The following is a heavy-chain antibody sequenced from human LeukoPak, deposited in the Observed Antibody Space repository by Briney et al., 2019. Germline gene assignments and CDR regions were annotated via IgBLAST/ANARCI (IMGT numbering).Heavy chain of an antibody. CDR1: GFTFSSYG. CDR2: IWYDGSNK. D-gene: IGHD2-15*01. J-gene: IGHJ6*02. Sequence: GGSLRLSCAASGFTFSSYGMHWVREAPGKGLEWGAVIWYDGSNKYYADSVKGRFTISRDNSKNTLYLQMNSLRDEDTAVYYCARDQLSAQFYLGYCSGGSCYGEGYGMDVWGQGTTVTVSS. CDR3: ARDQLSAQFYLGYCSGGSCYGEGYGMDV. V-gene: IGHV3-33*01.